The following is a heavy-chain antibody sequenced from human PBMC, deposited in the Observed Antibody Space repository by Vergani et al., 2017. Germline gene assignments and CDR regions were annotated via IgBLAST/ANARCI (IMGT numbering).Heavy chain of an antibody. CDR3: AGLVEMATITFDY. D-gene: IGHD5-24*01. CDR2: IWYDGSNK. Sequence: QVQLVESGGGVVQPGRSLRLSCAASGFTFSSYGMHWVRQAPGKGLEWVAVIWYDGSNKYYADSVKGRFTISRDNSKNTLYLQMNSLRAEDTAVYYCAGLVEMATITFDYWGQGTLVTVSS. V-gene: IGHV3-33*01. CDR1: GFTFSSYG. J-gene: IGHJ4*02.